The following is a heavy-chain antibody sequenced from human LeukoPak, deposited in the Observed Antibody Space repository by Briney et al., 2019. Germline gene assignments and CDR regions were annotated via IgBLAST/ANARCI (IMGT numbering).Heavy chain of an antibody. J-gene: IGHJ4*02. V-gene: IGHV3-23*01. D-gene: IGHD5-18*01. CDR1: GFTFSSYA. CDR3: AKDLIKIRRRGYSYGNFDY. Sequence: GGPLRLSCAASGFTFSSYAMSWVRQAPGKGLEWVSAISGSGGSTYYADSVKGRFTISRDSSKNTLYLQMNSLRAEDTAVYYCAKDLIKIRRRGYSYGNFDYWGQGTLVTVSS. CDR2: ISGSGGST.